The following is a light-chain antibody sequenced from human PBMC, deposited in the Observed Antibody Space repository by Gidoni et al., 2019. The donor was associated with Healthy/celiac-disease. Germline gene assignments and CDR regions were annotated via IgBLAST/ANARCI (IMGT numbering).Light chain of an antibody. V-gene: IGKV1-39*01. J-gene: IGKJ2*01. Sequence: DIQMTQSPSSLSASVGDRVTITCRASQSISSYLKWYQQKPGKAPKLLIYAASSLQSGVPSRFSGSGSGTDFTLTIRRLQPEAFAPSYCPPRSRTPSPFGPGPPLE. CDR1: QSISSY. CDR2: AAS. CDR3: PPRSRTPSP.